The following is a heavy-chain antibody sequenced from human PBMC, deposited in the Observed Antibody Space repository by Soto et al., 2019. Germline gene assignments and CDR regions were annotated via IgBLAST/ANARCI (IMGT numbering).Heavy chain of an antibody. J-gene: IGHJ4*02. V-gene: IGHV3-74*01. Sequence: GGSLTISCAASGFTFSSYWMHWVRQAPGKGLVWVSRINSDGSSTSYADSAKGRFTISRDNAKNTLYLQMNSLRAEDTAVYYCARVSYSTLDYWGQGTLVTVSS. CDR2: INSDGSST. D-gene: IGHD3-3*01. CDR3: ARVSYSTLDY. CDR1: GFTFSSYW.